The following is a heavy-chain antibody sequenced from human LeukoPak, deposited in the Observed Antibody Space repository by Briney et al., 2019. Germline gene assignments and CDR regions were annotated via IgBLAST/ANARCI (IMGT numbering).Heavy chain of an antibody. J-gene: IGHJ4*02. D-gene: IGHD6-6*01. CDR1: GFTFSSYA. CDR2: ISSSSSYI. Sequence: GGSLRLSCAASGFTFSSYAMGWVRQAPGKGLEWVSSISSSSSYIYYADSVKGRFTISRDNAKNSLYLQMNSLRAEDTAVYYCARDISPSSSGTFDYWGQGTLVTVSS. CDR3: ARDISPSSSGTFDY. V-gene: IGHV3-21*01.